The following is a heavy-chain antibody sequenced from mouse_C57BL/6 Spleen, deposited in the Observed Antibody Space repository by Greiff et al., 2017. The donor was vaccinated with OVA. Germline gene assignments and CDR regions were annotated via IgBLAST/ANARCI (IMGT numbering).Heavy chain of an antibody. D-gene: IGHD4-1*01. CDR1: GYTFTSYG. CDR2: IYPRSGNT. Sequence: QVQLQQSGAELARPGASVKLSCKASGYTFTSYGISWVKQRTGQGLEWIGEIYPRSGNTYYNEKFKGKATLTADKSSSTAYMELRSLTSEDSAVYFCARGTNWDGDDWGKGTTLTVSS. V-gene: IGHV1-81*01. CDR3: ARGTNWDGDD. J-gene: IGHJ2*01.